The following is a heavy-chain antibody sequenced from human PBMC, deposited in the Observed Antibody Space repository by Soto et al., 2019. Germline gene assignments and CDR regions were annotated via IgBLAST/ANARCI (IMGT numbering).Heavy chain of an antibody. J-gene: IGHJ6*02. CDR2: ISYDGSNK. Sequence: GGSLRLSCAASGFTFSSYGMHWVRQAPGKGLEWVAVISYDGSNKYYADSVKGRFTISRDNSKNTLYLQMNSLRAEDTAVYYCAKSQRVYSYDYVWGSYPIPMDVWGQGTTVTVSS. V-gene: IGHV3-30*18. CDR3: AKSQRVYSYDYVWGSYPIPMDV. D-gene: IGHD3-16*02. CDR1: GFTFSSYG.